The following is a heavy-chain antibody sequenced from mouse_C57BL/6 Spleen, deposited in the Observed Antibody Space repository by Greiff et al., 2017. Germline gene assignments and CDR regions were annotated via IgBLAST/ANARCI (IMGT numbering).Heavy chain of an antibody. J-gene: IGHJ1*03. CDR3: ARGAFITTAYWYFDV. D-gene: IGHD1-1*01. V-gene: IGHV5-16*01. CDR1: GFTFSDYY. CDR2: INYDGSST. Sequence: EVQLQESEGGLVQPGSSMKLSCTASGFTFSDYYMAWVRQVPEKGLEWVANINYDGSSTYYLDSLKSRFIISRDNAKNILYLQMSSLKSEDTATYYCARGAFITTAYWYFDVWGTGTTVTVSS.